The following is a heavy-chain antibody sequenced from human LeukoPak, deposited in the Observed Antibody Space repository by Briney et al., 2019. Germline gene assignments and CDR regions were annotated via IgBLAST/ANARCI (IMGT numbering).Heavy chain of an antibody. J-gene: IGHJ4*02. CDR2: IYYSGST. D-gene: IGHD3-3*01. CDR1: GGSISSSSYY. V-gene: IGHV4-39*07. CDR3: ARGRRLRFLEWLSYFDY. Sequence: SETLSLTCTVSGGSISSSSYYWGWIRQPPGKGLEWIGSIYYSGSTYYNPSLKSRVTISVDTSKNQFSLKLSSVTAADTAVYYCARGRRLRFLEWLSYFDYWGQGTLVTVSS.